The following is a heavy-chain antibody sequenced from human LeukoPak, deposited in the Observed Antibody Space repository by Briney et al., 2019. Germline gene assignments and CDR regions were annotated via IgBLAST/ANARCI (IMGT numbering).Heavy chain of an antibody. V-gene: IGHV4-34*01. J-gene: IGHJ6*03. CDR1: GESFSDYY. D-gene: IGHD6-13*01. Sequence: SETLSLTCAVYGESFSDYYWSWIRQPPGKGLEWIGEINHSGSTNYSPSLKSRVTISVETSKNEFSLKLSSVTAADTAVYYCARGRRWTRRIAAAGYYYMDVWGKGTTVTVSS. CDR3: ARGRRWTRRIAAAGYYYMDV. CDR2: INHSGST.